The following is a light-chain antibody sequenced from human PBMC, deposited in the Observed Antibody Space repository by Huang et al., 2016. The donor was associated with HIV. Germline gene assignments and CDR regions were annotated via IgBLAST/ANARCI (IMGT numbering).Light chain of an antibody. Sequence: LVMTQSPATLSVSPGERVTLSCRANRTVSTNLAWYQQRPGQAPRLLIYGSSTRAPGVPARFSGSGSGTDFSLTISSLQSEDFALYYCHQYNNWLLSFGGGTRVDI. CDR3: HQYNNWLLS. CDR2: GSS. J-gene: IGKJ4*01. V-gene: IGKV3-15*01. CDR1: RTVSTN.